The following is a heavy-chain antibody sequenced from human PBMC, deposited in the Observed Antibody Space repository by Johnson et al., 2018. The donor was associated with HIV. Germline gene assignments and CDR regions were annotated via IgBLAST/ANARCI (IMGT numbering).Heavy chain of an antibody. CDR1: GFTFSSYW. V-gene: IGHV3-7*01. D-gene: IGHD1-26*01. CDR3: ARELGGELDAFDI. J-gene: IGHJ3*02. CDR2: IKQDGSEK. Sequence: RLVESGGGLVQPGGSLRLSCAASGFTFSSYWMSWVRQAPGKRLEWVANIKQDGSEKYYLDSVTGRFTISRDNAKNSLYLQMNSLRAEDTAVYYCARELGGELDAFDIWGQGTMVTVSS.